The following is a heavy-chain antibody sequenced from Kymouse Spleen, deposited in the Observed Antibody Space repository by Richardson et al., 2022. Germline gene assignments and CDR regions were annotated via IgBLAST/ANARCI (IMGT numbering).Heavy chain of an antibody. J-gene: IGHJ5*02. D-gene: IGHD3-10*01. Sequence: QVQLQQWGAGLLKPSETLSLTCAVYGGSFSGYYWSWIRQPPGKGLEWIGEINHSGSTNYNPSLKSRVTISVDTSKNQFSLKLSSVTAADTAVYYCAITMVRGVPRFDPWGQGTLVTVSS. CDR2: INHSGST. V-gene: IGHV4-34*01. CDR3: AITMVRGVPRFDP. CDR1: GGSFSGYY.